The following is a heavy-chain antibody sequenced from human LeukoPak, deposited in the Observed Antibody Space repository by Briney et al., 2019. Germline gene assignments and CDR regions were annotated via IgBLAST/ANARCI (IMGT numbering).Heavy chain of an antibody. Sequence: GGSLRLSCAASGFTFSSYSVNWVRQAPGKGLEWVSSISSSSSYIYYADSVKGRFTISRDNAKDSLYLQMNSLRAEGTAVYYCARDPGSGYEEHFDYWGQGTLVTVSS. CDR1: GFTFSSYS. J-gene: IGHJ4*02. V-gene: IGHV3-21*04. D-gene: IGHD5-12*01. CDR3: ARDPGSGYEEHFDY. CDR2: ISSSSSYI.